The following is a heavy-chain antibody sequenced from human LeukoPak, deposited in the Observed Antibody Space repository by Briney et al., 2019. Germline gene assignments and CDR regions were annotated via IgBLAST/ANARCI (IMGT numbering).Heavy chain of an antibody. CDR1: GYTFTSYG. Sequence: GASVKVSCKASGYTFTSYGISWVRQAPGQGLEWMGWISAYNGNTNYAQKLQGRVTMTTDTSTSTAYMELRSLRSDDTAVYYCARDLGWIGEMATIWSYWGQGTLVTVSS. CDR2: ISAYNGNT. D-gene: IGHD5-24*01. V-gene: IGHV1-18*01. CDR3: ARDLGWIGEMATIWSY. J-gene: IGHJ4*02.